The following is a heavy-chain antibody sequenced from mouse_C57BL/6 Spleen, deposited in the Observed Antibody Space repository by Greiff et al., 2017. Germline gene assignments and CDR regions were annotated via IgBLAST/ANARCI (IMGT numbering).Heavy chain of an antibody. D-gene: IGHD4-1*01. J-gene: IGHJ1*03. Sequence: EVQVVESGPGLVKPSQSLSLTCSVTGYSITSGYYWNWIRQFPGNKLEWMGYISYDGSNNYNPSLKNRISITRDTSKNQFFLKLNSVTTEDTATYYCATGTGYWYFDVWGTGTTVTVSS. CDR1: GYSITSGYY. V-gene: IGHV3-6*01. CDR3: ATGTGYWYFDV. CDR2: ISYDGSN.